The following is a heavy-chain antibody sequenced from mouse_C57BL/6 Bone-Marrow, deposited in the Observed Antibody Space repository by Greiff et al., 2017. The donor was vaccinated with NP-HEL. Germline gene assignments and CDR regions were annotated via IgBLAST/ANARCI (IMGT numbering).Heavy chain of an antibody. D-gene: IGHD3-1*01. CDR2: ISYDGSN. Sequence: VQLKESGPGLVKPSQSLSLTCSVTGYSITSGYFWNWIRQFPGNILEWMGYISYDGSNNYNPSLKNRISITRYTSKNQFFLKLKSVTTEDTATYYGAREGFPWFAYWGQGTLVTVSA. J-gene: IGHJ3*01. CDR1: GYSITSGYF. V-gene: IGHV3-6*01. CDR3: AREGFPWFAY.